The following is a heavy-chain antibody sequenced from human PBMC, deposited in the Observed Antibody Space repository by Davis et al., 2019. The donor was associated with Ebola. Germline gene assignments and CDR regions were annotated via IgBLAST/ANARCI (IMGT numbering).Heavy chain of an antibody. CDR1: GYTFTNYY. CDR2: FDPEQTET. CDR3: TTPGGQDSGYDVFDI. D-gene: IGHD5-12*01. Sequence: ASVKVSCKASGYTFTNYYMHWVRQAPGKGLEWMGGFDPEQTETIYAQRFKGRVTMTEDTSTDTAYMELSSLRSEDTALYYCTTPGGQDSGYDVFDIWGQGTMVTVSS. V-gene: IGHV1-24*01. J-gene: IGHJ3*02.